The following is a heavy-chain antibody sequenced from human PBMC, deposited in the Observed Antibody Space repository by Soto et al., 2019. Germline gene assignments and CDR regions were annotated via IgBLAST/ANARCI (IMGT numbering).Heavy chain of an antibody. CDR2: ISSSSNTI. CDR3: ARWYTYGNFDYFDY. V-gene: IGHV3-48*04. CDR1: GFTFSDYS. D-gene: IGHD5-18*01. J-gene: IGHJ4*02. Sequence: GGSLRLSCVASGFTFSDYSMNWVRQAPGKGLEWISYISSSSNTIYYADSVKGRFTISRDNAKNTLFLQMNGLRAEDTALYYCARWYTYGNFDYFDYWGQGTQVTVSS.